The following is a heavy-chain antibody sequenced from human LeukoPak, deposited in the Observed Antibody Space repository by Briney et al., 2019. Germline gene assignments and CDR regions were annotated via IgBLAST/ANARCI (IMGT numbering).Heavy chain of an antibody. J-gene: IGHJ5*02. CDR1: GYTFTTYG. D-gene: IGHD1-26*01. V-gene: IGHV1-18*01. CDR2: ISAYNGNT. Sequence: ASVKVSCKASGYTFTTYGISWVRQAPGQGLEWMGWISAYNGNTNYAQKLQGRVTMTTDTSTSTAYMELRSLRSDDTAVYYCARDLSGSYYPDWFDPWGQGALVTVCS. CDR3: ARDLSGSYYPDWFDP.